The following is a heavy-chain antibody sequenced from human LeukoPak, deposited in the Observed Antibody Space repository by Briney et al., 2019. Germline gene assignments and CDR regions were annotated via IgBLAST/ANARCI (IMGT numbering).Heavy chain of an antibody. CDR1: GGSISSYY. Sequence: PSETLSLTCTVSGGSISSYYWSWIRQPPGKGLEWIGYIHYSGSTSYNPSLKSRVTISVDTSKNQFSLKLSSVTAADTAVYYCARDRDGFDYWGQGTLVTVSS. CDR2: IHYSGST. CDR3: ARDRDGFDY. J-gene: IGHJ4*02. D-gene: IGHD5-24*01. V-gene: IGHV4-59*12.